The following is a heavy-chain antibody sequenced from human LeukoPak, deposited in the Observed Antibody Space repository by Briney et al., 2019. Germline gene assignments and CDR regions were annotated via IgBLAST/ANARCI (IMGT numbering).Heavy chain of an antibody. CDR3: ARGHRAWSY. CDR2: ISSSSSTI. Sequence: GGSLRLSCAASGFTFSSYSMNWVRQAPGKGLEWVSYISSSSSTIYYADSVKGRFTISRDNAKNSLYLQMNSLRVDDTAVYYCARGHRAWSYWGQGTLVTVSS. V-gene: IGHV3-48*04. J-gene: IGHJ4*02. CDR1: GFTFSSYS. D-gene: IGHD3-3*01.